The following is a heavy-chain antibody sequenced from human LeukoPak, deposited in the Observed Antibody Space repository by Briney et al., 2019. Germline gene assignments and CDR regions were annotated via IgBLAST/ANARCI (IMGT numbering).Heavy chain of an antibody. Sequence: RGALRLSCAASGFTFSSYWMSWVRQATGKGLEWVANINKDGSEKYYVDSVKGRFTISRDNAKNSLYLQMNSLRAEDTAVYYCARDHEYSNYDWGQGTLVTVSS. V-gene: IGHV3-7*01. CDR1: GFTFSSYW. CDR3: ARDHEYSNYD. J-gene: IGHJ4*02. CDR2: INKDGSEK. D-gene: IGHD4-11*01.